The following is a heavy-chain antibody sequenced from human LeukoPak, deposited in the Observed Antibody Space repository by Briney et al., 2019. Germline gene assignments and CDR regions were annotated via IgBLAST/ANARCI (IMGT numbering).Heavy chain of an antibody. D-gene: IGHD2-15*01. V-gene: IGHV3-15*01. CDR3: AKVRLVAAPYYFDY. J-gene: IGHJ4*02. Sequence: VGSLRLSCAASGFTFSNAWMSWVRQAPGKGLEWVGRIKSKTDGETTDYAAPVKGRFTISRDDSKNTLYLQMNSLGAEDTAVYYCAKVRLVAAPYYFDYWGQGTLVTVSS. CDR2: IKSKTDGETT. CDR1: GFTFSNAW.